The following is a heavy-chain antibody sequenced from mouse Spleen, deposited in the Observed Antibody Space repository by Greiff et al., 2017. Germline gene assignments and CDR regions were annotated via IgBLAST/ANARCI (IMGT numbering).Heavy chain of an antibody. J-gene: IGHJ1*01. D-gene: IGHD2-12*01. V-gene: IGHV1-55*01. CDR3: ARSYYSYDWYFDV. Sequence: QVQLKQPGAELVKPGASVKMSCKASGYTFTSYWITWVKQRPGQGLEWIGDIYPGSGSTNYNEKFKSKATLTVDTSSSTAYMQLSSLTSEDSAVYYCARSYYSYDWYFDVWGAGTTVTVSS. CDR2: IYPGSGST. CDR1: GYTFTSYW.